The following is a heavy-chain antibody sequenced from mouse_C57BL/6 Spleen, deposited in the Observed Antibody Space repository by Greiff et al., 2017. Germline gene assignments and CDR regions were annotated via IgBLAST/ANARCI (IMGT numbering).Heavy chain of an antibody. CDR1: GYAFSSSW. Sequence: VQLQQSGPELVKPGASVKISCKASGYAFSSSWMNWVKQRPGKGLEWIGRIYPGDGDTNYNGKFKGKATLTADKSSSTAYMQLSSLTSEDSAVYFCAISITNYYFDYWGQGTTLTVSS. J-gene: IGHJ2*01. CDR3: AISITNYYFDY. V-gene: IGHV1-82*01. D-gene: IGHD1-1*01. CDR2: IYPGDGDT.